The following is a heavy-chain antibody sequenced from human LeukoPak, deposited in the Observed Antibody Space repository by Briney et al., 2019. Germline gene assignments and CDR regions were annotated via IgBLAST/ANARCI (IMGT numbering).Heavy chain of an antibody. CDR2: IIPIFGTA. D-gene: IGHD2-21*02. CDR1: GGTFSSYA. V-gene: IGHV1-69*13. Sequence: AASVKVSCKASGGTFSSYAISWVRQAPGQGLEWMGGIIPIFGTANYAQKFQGRVTITADESTSTAYMELSSLRSEDTAVYYCAREEREYCGGDCNDAFDIWGQGTMVPVSS. CDR3: AREEREYCGGDCNDAFDI. J-gene: IGHJ3*02.